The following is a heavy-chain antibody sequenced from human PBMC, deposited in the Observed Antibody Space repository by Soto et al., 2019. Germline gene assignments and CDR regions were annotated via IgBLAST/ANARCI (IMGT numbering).Heavy chain of an antibody. V-gene: IGHV1-69*01. Sequence: QVQLVQSGAAVRKPGSSVKVSCKASGGTFSRHSVSSVRQAPGQGLEWMGGIIPIYGRANHAQKFQGRVTVTADESTSTVYMELSSLRSDDTAIYYCARAWGAETSDYYYAYWGQGTLVIVSS. CDR1: GGTFSRHS. J-gene: IGHJ4*02. D-gene: IGHD3-22*01. CDR2: IIPIYGRA. CDR3: ARAWGAETSDYYYAY.